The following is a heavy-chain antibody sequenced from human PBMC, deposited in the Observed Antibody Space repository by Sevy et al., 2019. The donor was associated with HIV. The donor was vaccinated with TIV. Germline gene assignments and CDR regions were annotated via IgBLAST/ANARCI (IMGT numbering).Heavy chain of an antibody. D-gene: IGHD6-13*01. Sequence: SETLSLTCTVSGGSINSGYYYWGWIRQPPGKGLVWIGSIFYSGSTYYNPSLKSRVTISTDTSKNQFSLNLSSATAADTAVYYCARQGTSWPLYFDYWGQGTLVTVSS. CDR3: ARQGTSWPLYFDY. CDR2: IFYSGST. V-gene: IGHV4-39*01. CDR1: GGSINSGYYY. J-gene: IGHJ4*02.